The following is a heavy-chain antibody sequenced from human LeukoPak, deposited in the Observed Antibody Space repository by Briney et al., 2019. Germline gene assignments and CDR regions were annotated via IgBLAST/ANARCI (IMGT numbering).Heavy chain of an antibody. V-gene: IGHV3-74*01. CDR1: GFTLSNYW. CDR2: LHSNGAFT. Sequence: GGSLRLSCPASGFTLSNYWMHWVRQAPGKGLVWVARLHSNGAFTTYADSVKGRFTISRDTAKNTLYLQMNSLRVEGTAVYYCARFVVVTAGDYWGQGTLVTVSS. D-gene: IGHD2-21*02. J-gene: IGHJ4*01. CDR3: ARFVVVTAGDY.